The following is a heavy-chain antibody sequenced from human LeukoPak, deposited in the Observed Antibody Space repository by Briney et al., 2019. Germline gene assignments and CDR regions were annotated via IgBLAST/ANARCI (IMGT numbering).Heavy chain of an antibody. CDR3: ARHYIVGDTSARGASDI. D-gene: IGHD1-26*01. V-gene: IGHV5-51*01. CDR1: GYSFTNYC. J-gene: IGHJ3*02. Sequence: GESLKISCKGSGYSFTNYCIHWVRQMPGKGLEWMGIIYPGYSDTRYRPSFQGQVTISADKSVRDAYLQWSSLKASDPAMYYCARHYIVGDTSARGASDIWGQGTMVTVSS. CDR2: IYPGYSDT.